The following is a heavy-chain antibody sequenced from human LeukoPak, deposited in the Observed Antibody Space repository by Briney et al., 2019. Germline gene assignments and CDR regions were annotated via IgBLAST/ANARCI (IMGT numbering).Heavy chain of an antibody. Sequence: GGSLRLSCAASGFTFSSYSMLWVRQAPGKGLEWVSYISSSSSTIYYAGSVKGRFTISRDNAKNSLYLQMNTLRAEDTAVYYCARVKYSGYEYYFDYWGQGTLVTVSS. V-gene: IGHV3-48*01. J-gene: IGHJ4*02. CDR3: ARVKYSGYEYYFDY. D-gene: IGHD5-12*01. CDR1: GFTFSSYS. CDR2: ISSSSSTI.